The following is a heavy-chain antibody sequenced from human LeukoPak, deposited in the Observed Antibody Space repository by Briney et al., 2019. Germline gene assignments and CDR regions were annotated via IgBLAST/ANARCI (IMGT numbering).Heavy chain of an antibody. CDR2: MNEDGSEK. Sequence: PGGSLRLSCAASGFTLSDYWMSWVRQAPGKGLEWVANMNEDGSEKNYVDSVKGRFTISRDDAKNSLHLQMNSLRAEDTAVYYCARESGIAAALDLWGQGTLVTVSS. D-gene: IGHD6-13*01. CDR1: GFTLSDYW. V-gene: IGHV3-7*01. CDR3: ARESGIAAALDL. J-gene: IGHJ5*02.